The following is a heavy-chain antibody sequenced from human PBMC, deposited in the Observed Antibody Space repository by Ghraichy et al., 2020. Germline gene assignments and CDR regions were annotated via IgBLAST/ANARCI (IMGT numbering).Heavy chain of an antibody. Sequence: SETLSLTCAVSGGSISSSNWWSWVRQPPGKGLEWIGEIYHSGSTNYNPSLKSRVTISVDKSKNQFSLKLSSVTAADTAVYYCARVLPEVWSGHYYGSWFDYWGQGTLVTVSS. CDR2: IYHSGST. CDR1: GGSISSSNW. D-gene: IGHD3-3*01. J-gene: IGHJ4*02. V-gene: IGHV4-4*02. CDR3: ARVLPEVWSGHYYGSWFDY.